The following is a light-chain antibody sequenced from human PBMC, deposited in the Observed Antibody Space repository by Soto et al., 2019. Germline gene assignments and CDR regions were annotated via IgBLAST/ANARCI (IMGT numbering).Light chain of an antibody. J-gene: IGLJ1*01. CDR2: EVS. Sequence: QSVLTQPASVSGSPGQSITISCTGTSSDVGSYNLVSWYQQHSGKAPKLMIYEVSKRPSGVSNRFSGSKSGNTASLTIYGLQAEDEADYYCCSYAGSSTYVFGTGTKVTVL. V-gene: IGLV2-23*02. CDR3: CSYAGSSTYV. CDR1: SSDVGSYNL.